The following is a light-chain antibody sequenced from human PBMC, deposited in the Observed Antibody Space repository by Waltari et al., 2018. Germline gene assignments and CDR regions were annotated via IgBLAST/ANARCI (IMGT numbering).Light chain of an antibody. J-gene: IGKJ3*01. CDR2: AAS. V-gene: IGKV1-27*01. Sequence: DIQMTQSPSSLSASVGARVTLTCRASQGISNYLAWYQQTPGKVPKLLIYAASTLQSGVPSRFRGSGSGTDFTLTISSLQPEDVATYYCQKYDSVPFTFGPGTKVDI. CDR1: QGISNY. CDR3: QKYDSVPFT.